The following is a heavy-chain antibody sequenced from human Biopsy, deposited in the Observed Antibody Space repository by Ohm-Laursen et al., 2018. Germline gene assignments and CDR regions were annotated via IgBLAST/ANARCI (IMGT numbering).Heavy chain of an antibody. CDR1: GFSFTGYY. V-gene: IGHV1-2*02. Sequence: SSVKVSCNASGFSFTGYYIHWVRQAPGQGLEWMGRISPKSGGTNYAQKFQGKITMTKNTSMSTAYMEMSRLRSDDTAVYYCALQSVAQMKNFDYWGQGTLVTVSS. J-gene: IGHJ4*02. CDR2: ISPKSGGT. D-gene: IGHD6-19*01. CDR3: ALQSVAQMKNFDY.